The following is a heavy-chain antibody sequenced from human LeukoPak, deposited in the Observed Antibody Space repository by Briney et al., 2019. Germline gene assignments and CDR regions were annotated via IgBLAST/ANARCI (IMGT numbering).Heavy chain of an antibody. CDR2: ISYDGSNK. D-gene: IGHD7-27*01. Sequence: GGSLRLSCAATGFTFSDYYINWIRQAPGKGLEWVAVISYDGSNKYYADSVKGRFTISRDNSKNTLYLQMNSLRAEDTAVYYCAKAPPNWGSVWYFDLWGRGTLVTVSS. CDR3: AKAPPNWGSVWYFDL. J-gene: IGHJ2*01. V-gene: IGHV3-30*18. CDR1: GFTFSDYY.